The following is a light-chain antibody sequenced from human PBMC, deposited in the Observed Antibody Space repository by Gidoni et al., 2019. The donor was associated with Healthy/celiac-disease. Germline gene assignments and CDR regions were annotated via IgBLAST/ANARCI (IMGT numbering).Light chain of an antibody. CDR2: AAS. CDR3: QQSYSTPPLT. Sequence: DIQMTQSPSSLSASVGDRVTITCRASQSISSYLNWYQQKPGQAPKLLIYAASSLQSGVPSRFSGSGSATDFTLTISSLQPEDFATYYCQQSYSTPPLTFGGGTKVEIK. CDR1: QSISSY. V-gene: IGKV1-39*01. J-gene: IGKJ4*01.